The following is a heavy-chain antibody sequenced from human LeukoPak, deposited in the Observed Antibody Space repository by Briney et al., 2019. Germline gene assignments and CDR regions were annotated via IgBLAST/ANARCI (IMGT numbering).Heavy chain of an antibody. J-gene: IGHJ4*02. D-gene: IGHD3-22*01. CDR1: GGSIRSSYYY. CDR2: IKQDGSKK. CDR3: ATPLDYYDSSGYHQGGD. V-gene: IGHV3-7*03. Sequence: ETLSLTCTASGGSIRSSYYYWGWIRQPPGKGLEWVANIKQDGSKKNYVDSVKGRFTISRDNAKNSLYLQMNSLRAEDTAVYYCATPLDYYDSSGYHQGGDWGQGTLVTVSS.